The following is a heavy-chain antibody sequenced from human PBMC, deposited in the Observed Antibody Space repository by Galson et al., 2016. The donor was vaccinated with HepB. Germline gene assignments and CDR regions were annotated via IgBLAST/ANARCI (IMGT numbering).Heavy chain of an antibody. D-gene: IGHD3-16*01. CDR2: IYYSGST. Sequence: SETLSLTCTVSGGSISSYYWSWIRQPPGKGLEWIGYIYYSGSTNYNPSLKSRVTISVDTSKNQFSLKLSSVTAADTAVYYCARWYYDYVWGSYGMDVWGQGTTVTVSS. V-gene: IGHV4-59*01. CDR3: ARWYYDYVWGSYGMDV. J-gene: IGHJ6*02. CDR1: GGSISSYY.